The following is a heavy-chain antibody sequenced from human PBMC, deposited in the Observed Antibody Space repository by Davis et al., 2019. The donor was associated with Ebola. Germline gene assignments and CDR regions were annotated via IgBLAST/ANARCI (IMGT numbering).Heavy chain of an antibody. Sequence: GESLKTSCAAPGFRFRSYSMSWVRQAPGRGLEWVSYTSTSGSTIYYGVSVKGRFTISRDNDKNSLVLQMNSLRDEDTAVYYSARGREDYLDYWGQGTLVTVSS. V-gene: IGHV3-48*02. D-gene: IGHD1-26*01. CDR2: TSTSGSTI. CDR1: GFRFRSYS. CDR3: ARGREDYLDY. J-gene: IGHJ4*02.